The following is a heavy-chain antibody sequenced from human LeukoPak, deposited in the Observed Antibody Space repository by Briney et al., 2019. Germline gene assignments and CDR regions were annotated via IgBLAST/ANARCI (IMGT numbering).Heavy chain of an antibody. V-gene: IGHV3-30*18. J-gene: IGHJ4*02. CDR2: ISYDGSNK. CDR3: AKDAGDWNGPYYYFDY. CDR1: GFTFSSYG. Sequence: TGGSLGLSCAASGFTFSSYGMHGVRQAPGKGLEWVAVISYDGSNKYYADSVKGRFTISRDNSKNTLYLQMNSLRAEDTAVYYCAKDAGDWNGPYYYFDYWGQGTLVTVSS. D-gene: IGHD1-1*01.